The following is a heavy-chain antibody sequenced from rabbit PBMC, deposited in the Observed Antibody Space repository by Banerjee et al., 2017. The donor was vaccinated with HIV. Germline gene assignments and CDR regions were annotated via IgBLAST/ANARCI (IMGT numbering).Heavy chain of an antibody. Sequence: QEQLEESGGGLVKPEGSLALTCKASGFDLNSNSMCWVRQALGKGLELIACIGAGSGGATVYANWAKGRFTVSKTSSTTVTLQMTSLTDADTATYFCGGYDGDGDTHYFKLWGPGTLVTVS. CDR1: GFDLNSNS. CDR2: IGAGSGGAT. D-gene: IGHD2-1*01. V-gene: IGHV1S45*01. CDR3: GGYDGDGDTHYFKL. J-gene: IGHJ4*01.